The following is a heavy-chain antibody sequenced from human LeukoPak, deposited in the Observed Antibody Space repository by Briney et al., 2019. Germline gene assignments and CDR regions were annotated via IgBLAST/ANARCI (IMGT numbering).Heavy chain of an antibody. CDR3: ARGHSSSWSFFDY. D-gene: IGHD6-13*01. CDR2: ISYDGSNE. V-gene: IGHV3-30*03. CDR1: GFTFSSYG. Sequence: PGGSLRLSCAASGFTFSSYGMHWVRQAPGKGLEWVAVISYDGSNEHYAGSVKGRFTISRDNSKNTLYLQMNSLRADDTAVYYCARGHSSSWSFFDYWGQGTLVTVSS. J-gene: IGHJ4*02.